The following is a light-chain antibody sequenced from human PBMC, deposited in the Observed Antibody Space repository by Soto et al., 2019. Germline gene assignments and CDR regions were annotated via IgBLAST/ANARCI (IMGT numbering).Light chain of an antibody. CDR1: QSVSSSY. CDR3: QKYGSSPRK. Sequence: EIVLTPSPGTLSLSPVERATLSCMASQSVSSSYLAWYQQKPGQAPRLLIYGASSRATGIPDRFSGSGSGTDFTLTISRLEPEDFAVYYCQKYGSSPRKFGQGNKGDIK. CDR2: GAS. V-gene: IGKV3-20*01. J-gene: IGKJ1*01.